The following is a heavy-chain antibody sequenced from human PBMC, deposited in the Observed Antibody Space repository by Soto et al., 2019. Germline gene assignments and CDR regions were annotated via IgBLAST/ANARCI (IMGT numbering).Heavy chain of an antibody. CDR3: ACPQDDGGFDY. D-gene: IGHD3-16*01. CDR1: GGPISSGEYY. Sequence: SETLSLTCTVSGGPISSGEYYWSWIRQPPGKGLEWIGYIYYSGSTYYNPSLKSRVTISVDTSKNQFSLKLSSVTAADTAVYYCACPQDDGGFDYWGQGTLVTVSS. V-gene: IGHV4-30-4*01. J-gene: IGHJ4*02. CDR2: IYYSGST.